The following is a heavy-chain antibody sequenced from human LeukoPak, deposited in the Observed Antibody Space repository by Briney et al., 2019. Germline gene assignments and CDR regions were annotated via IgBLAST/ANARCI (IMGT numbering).Heavy chain of an antibody. CDR2: ASGSGGST. J-gene: IGHJ4*02. CDR1: GFTFSSYA. V-gene: IGHV3-23*01. CDR3: ARQDTAMAPFDY. Sequence: GGSLRPSCAASGFTFSSYAMSWVRQAPGKGLEWVSSASGSGGSTYYADSVKGRFTISRDNSKNTLYLQMNSLRAEDTAVYYCARQDTAMAPFDYWGQGTLVTVSS. D-gene: IGHD5-18*01.